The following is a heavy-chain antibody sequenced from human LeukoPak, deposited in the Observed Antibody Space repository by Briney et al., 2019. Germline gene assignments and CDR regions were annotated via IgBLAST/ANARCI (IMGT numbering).Heavy chain of an antibody. V-gene: IGHV3-30*18. CDR2: IAFDGTNE. D-gene: IGHD6-13*01. CDR1: GFTFSNCG. Sequence: GGSLRLSCAASGFTFSNCGIHWVRQAPGKGLEWVAAIAFDGTNEYYGDSVKGRFTISRDNSKNTLYLQMNSLRAEDTAVYYCAKERAAGGNVALWNHFDNWGQGTLVTVSS. CDR3: AKERAAGGNVALWNHFDN. J-gene: IGHJ4*02.